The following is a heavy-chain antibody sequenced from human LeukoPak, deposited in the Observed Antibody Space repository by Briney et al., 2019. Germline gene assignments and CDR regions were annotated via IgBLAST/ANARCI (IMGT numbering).Heavy chain of an antibody. J-gene: IGHJ4*02. CDR2: MNPNSGNT. D-gene: IGHD3-16*02. CDR3: ARGGRLRLGELSLYY. Sequence: GASVKVSCKASGYTFTSYDIDWVRQATGQGLEWMGWMNPNSGNTGYAQKFQGRVTMTRNTSISTAYMELSSLRSEDTAVNYCARGGRLRLGELSLYYWGQGTLVTVSS. V-gene: IGHV1-8*01. CDR1: GYTFTSYD.